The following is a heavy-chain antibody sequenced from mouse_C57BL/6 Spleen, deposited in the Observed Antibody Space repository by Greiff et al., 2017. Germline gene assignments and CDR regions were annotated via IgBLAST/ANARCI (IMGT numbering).Heavy chain of an antibody. Sequence: VQLQQSVAELVRPGASVKLSCTASGFNFKNSYMHWVKQRPEQGLEWIGRIDPANGNTKYAPKFQGKATITADTSSNTAYLQLSSLTSEDTAIYYCARGDYYGNSWGYFDVWGTGTTVTVSS. CDR1: GFNFKNSY. CDR2: IDPANGNT. D-gene: IGHD1-1*01. J-gene: IGHJ1*03. CDR3: ARGDYYGNSWGYFDV. V-gene: IGHV14-3*01.